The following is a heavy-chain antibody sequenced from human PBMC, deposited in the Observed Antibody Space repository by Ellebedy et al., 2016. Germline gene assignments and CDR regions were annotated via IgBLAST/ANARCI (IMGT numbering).Heavy chain of an antibody. Sequence: GESLKISCAASGFTFSSYSMNWVRQAPGKGLEWVSSISSSSSYIYYADSVKGRFTISRDNAKNSLYLQMNSLRAEDTAVYYCTRLVDSSSSRYDWGQGTLVTVSS. CDR3: TRLVDSSSSRYD. CDR1: GFTFSSYS. J-gene: IGHJ4*02. CDR2: ISSSSSYI. D-gene: IGHD6-6*01. V-gene: IGHV3-21*01.